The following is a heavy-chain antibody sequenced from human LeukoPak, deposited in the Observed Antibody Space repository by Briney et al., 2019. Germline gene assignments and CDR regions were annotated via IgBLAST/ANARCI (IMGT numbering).Heavy chain of an antibody. J-gene: IGHJ5*02. CDR1: GFTFSSYW. D-gene: IGHD2-15*01. Sequence: PGGSLRLSCAASGFTFSSYWMHWVRQAPGKGLVWVSRINSDGSSTSYADSVKGRFTISRDNAKNTLYLQMNSLRAEDTAVYYCARDAKPSPSGVVVAAKAVWFDPWGQGTLVTVSS. CDR3: ARDAKPSPSGVVVAAKAVWFDP. CDR2: INSDGSST. V-gene: IGHV3-74*01.